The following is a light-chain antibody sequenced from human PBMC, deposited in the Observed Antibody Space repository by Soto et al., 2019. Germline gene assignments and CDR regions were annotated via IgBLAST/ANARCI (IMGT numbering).Light chain of an antibody. CDR2: EVS. Sequence: QSALTQPASVSGSPGQSITISCTGTSSDVGGYNYVSWYQQHPGKAPKLIIYEVSNRPSGVSNRFSGSKSGNTASLTISGLQGEDEADYYCNSYTSSSTPYVFGAGTKLTVL. V-gene: IGLV2-14*01. CDR1: SSDVGGYNY. CDR3: NSYTSSSTPYV. J-gene: IGLJ1*01.